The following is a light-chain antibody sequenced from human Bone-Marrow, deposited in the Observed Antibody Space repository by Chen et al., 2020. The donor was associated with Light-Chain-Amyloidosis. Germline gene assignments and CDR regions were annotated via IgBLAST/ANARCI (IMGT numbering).Light chain of an antibody. CDR3: SSYTSSSTQV. V-gene: IGLV2-14*03. CDR2: DVN. CDR1: SSDVGGYNY. J-gene: IGLJ2*01. Sequence: QSALTQPASVSGSPGQSLPISCTGTSSDVGGYNYVSWYQQHPGKAPKLMIYDVNNRPSGVSNRFSGSKTGNTASLTSSGLQAEDEADYYCSSYTSSSTQVFGGGTKLTVL.